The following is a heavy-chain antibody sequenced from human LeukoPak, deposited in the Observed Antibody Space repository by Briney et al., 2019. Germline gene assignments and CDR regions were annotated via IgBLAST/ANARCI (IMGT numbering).Heavy chain of an antibody. V-gene: IGHV3-64D*06. CDR3: VKPAGYSGYDPSHPFDY. J-gene: IGHJ4*02. CDR2: ISSNGGST. CDR1: GFTFSSYA. D-gene: IGHD5-12*01. Sequence: GGSLRLSCLASGFTFSSYAMHRGRQAPGEGLGNFSAISSNGGSTYYADSVKGRFTTSRDNSKNTLYLQMSSLRAEDTAVYYCVKPAGYSGYDPSHPFDYWGQGTLVTVSS.